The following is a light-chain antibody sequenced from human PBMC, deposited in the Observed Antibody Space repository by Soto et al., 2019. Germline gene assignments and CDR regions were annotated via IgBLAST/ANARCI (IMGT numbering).Light chain of an antibody. CDR3: QRYCSSPPLT. CDR1: QSISSSF. Sequence: EFVLTQSPGTLSLSPGERATLSCRASQSISSSFLAWYQHKPGQAPRLLIYGASFRGTGIPDRFSGGGSWTDFTLTISRLEPEDFAVYYCQRYCSSPPLTFGGGTKVEI. J-gene: IGKJ4*01. V-gene: IGKV3-20*01. CDR2: GAS.